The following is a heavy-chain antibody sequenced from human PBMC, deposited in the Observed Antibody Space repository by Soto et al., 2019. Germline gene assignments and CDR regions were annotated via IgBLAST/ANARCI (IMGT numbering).Heavy chain of an antibody. CDR3: AKDIGSSYFDY. V-gene: IGHV3-9*01. D-gene: IGHD6-6*01. CDR1: GFTFDDYA. Sequence: GGSLRLSCAASGFTFDDYAMHWVRQAPGKGLEWVSGISWNSGSIGYADSVKGRFTISRDNAKNSLYLQMNSLRAEDTALYYCAKDIGSSYFDYWGQGTLVTVSS. CDR2: ISWNSGSI. J-gene: IGHJ4*02.